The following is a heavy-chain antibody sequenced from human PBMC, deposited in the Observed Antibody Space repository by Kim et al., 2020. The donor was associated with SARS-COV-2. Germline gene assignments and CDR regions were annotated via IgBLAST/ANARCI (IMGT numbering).Heavy chain of an antibody. J-gene: IGHJ4*02. D-gene: IGHD5-12*01. CDR3: ASKEGYSGWSVGGYDWRH. Sequence: GGSLRLSCAASGFTVSSNYMSWVRQAPGKGLEWVSVIYSGGSTYYADSVKGRSTISRDNSKNTLYLQMNSLRAEDTAVYYCASKEGYSGWSVGGYDWRHWGQGTLVTVSS. V-gene: IGHV3-53*01. CDR1: GFTVSSNY. CDR2: IYSGGST.